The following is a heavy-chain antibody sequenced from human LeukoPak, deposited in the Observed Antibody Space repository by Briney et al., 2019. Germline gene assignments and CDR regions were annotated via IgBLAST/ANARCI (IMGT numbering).Heavy chain of an antibody. D-gene: IGHD3-16*02. CDR3: AKGEKTRPFGGVIDY. CDR1: GFIFSSYS. CDR2: ISSSSSYI. V-gene: IGHV3-21*04. J-gene: IGHJ4*02. Sequence: GGSLRLSCAASGFIFSSYSMNWVRQAPGKGLEWVSSISSSSSYIYYADSVKGRFTISRDNSKNTLFLHMNSLRAEDTAVYYCAKGEKTRPFGGVIDYWGQGTLVTVSS.